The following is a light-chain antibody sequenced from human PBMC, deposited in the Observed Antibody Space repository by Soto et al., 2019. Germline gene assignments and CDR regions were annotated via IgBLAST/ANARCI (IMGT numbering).Light chain of an antibody. V-gene: IGKV3-11*01. CDR3: QVRDVWPS. CDR2: DAS. J-gene: IGKJ1*01. Sequence: IVLTQSPATLSLSPEERAALSCRASQSVSTSLAWYQHKPGQAPRLFIYDASKRAPGIPARFSGSGSGTDFTLTISSLEPEDFAVYYCQVRDVWPSFGQGTKVDIK. CDR1: QSVSTS.